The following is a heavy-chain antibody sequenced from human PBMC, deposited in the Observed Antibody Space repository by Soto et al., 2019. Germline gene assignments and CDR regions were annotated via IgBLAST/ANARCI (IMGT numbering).Heavy chain of an antibody. J-gene: IGHJ4*02. CDR3: THNRGVAVDYFDY. Sequence: QITLKKSGPTLVKPTQPLTLTCTFSGFSVTAPGMGVGWIRQPHGKALEWLAPIYWNDDKRYSPSLQSRLTISKDTSNNQVVLTTSNMDPVDTATFYCTHNRGVAVDYFDYWSQGILVSVSA. D-gene: IGHD2-21*01. CDR2: IYWNDDK. CDR1: GFSVTAPGMG. V-gene: IGHV2-5*01.